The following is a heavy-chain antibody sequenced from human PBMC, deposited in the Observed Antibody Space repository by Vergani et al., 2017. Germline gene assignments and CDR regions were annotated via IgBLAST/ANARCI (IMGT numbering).Heavy chain of an antibody. CDR1: GGSISSYY. J-gene: IGHJ6*02. Sequence: QVQLQESGPGLVKPSETLSLTCTVSGGSISSYYWSWIRQPPGKGLEWIGYIYYSGSTNYNPSLKSRVTISVDTSKNQFSLKLTSVTAAGTAVYYCAGQSASYYGMDVWGQGTTVTVSS. CDR2: IYYSGST. CDR3: AGQSASYYGMDV. D-gene: IGHD6-19*01. V-gene: IGHV4-59*01.